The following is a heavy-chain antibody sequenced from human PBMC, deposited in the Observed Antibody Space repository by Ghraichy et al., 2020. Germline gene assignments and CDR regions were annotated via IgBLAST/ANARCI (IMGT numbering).Heavy chain of an antibody. CDR1: GFTFSSYS. D-gene: IGHD2-21*01. Sequence: GESLNISCAASGFTFSSYSMSWVRQAPGKGLEWVSYISMSNTYIHYADSVKGRFTISRDNAKNSLYLQMNSLRAEDTAVYYCVRASPECGGDCYYPREIDYWGQGTLVTVSS. CDR3: VRASPECGGDCYYPREIDY. J-gene: IGHJ4*02. CDR2: ISMSNTYI. V-gene: IGHV3-21*01.